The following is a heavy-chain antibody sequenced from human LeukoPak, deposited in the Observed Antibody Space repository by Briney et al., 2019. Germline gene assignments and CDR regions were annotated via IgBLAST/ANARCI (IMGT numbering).Heavy chain of an antibody. CDR1: GFTFSSYA. CDR3: AKDRTAARPYYFDY. CDR2: MGGSAVNT. J-gene: IGHJ4*02. V-gene: IGHV3-23*01. Sequence: QPGGSLRLSCAASGFTFSSYAMSWVRQAPGKGLDWVSAMGGSAVNTYYGDSVTRRFTISRDNSQNTLYLQMNSLRAEDTAVYYCAKDRTAARPYYFDYWGQGTLVTVSS. D-gene: IGHD6-6*01.